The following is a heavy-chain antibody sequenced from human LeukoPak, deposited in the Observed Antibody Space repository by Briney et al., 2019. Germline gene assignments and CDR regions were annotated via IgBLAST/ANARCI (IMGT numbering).Heavy chain of an antibody. D-gene: IGHD3-10*01. V-gene: IGHV4-59*01. CDR3: AKKNASMVRGVIITPFDY. CDR2: IYYSGST. J-gene: IGHJ4*02. CDR1: GGSISSYY. Sequence: SETLSLTCTVSGGSISSYYWSWIRQPPGKGLEWIGYIYYSGSTNYNPSLKSRVTISVDTSKNQFSLKLSSVTAADTAVYYCAKKNASMVRGVIITPFDYWGQGTLVTVSS.